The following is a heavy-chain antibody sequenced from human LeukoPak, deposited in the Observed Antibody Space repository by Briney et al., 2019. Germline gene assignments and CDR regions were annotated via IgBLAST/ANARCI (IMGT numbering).Heavy chain of an antibody. CDR2: IYYSGST. CDR1: GGSISSGGYY. Sequence: SETLSLTCTVSGGSISSGGYYWSWIRQHPGKGLEWIGYIYYSGSTYYNPFLKSRLTISVDTSKNQFSLKLSSVTAADTAVYYCAREYRGGDSSGYNHWGQGTLVTVSS. J-gene: IGHJ5*02. CDR3: AREYRGGDSSGYNH. V-gene: IGHV4-31*03. D-gene: IGHD3-22*01.